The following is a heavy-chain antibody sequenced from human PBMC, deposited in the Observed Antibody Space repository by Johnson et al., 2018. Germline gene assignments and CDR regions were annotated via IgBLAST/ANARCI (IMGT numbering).Heavy chain of an antibody. V-gene: IGHV3-33*01. Sequence: QVQLVESGGGVVQPGRTLRLSCAASGFTFSNYGMHWVRQAPGKGLEWVALIWFDGNNKYYGESVKGRFTVSRDNSKNTLYLQINSLRAEDTAVYYCARTHGSGRVRSNNGMDVWGQGTPVTVSS. CDR1: GFTFSNYG. J-gene: IGHJ6*02. CDR3: ARTHGSGRVRSNNGMDV. D-gene: IGHD3-10*01. CDR2: IWFDGNNK.